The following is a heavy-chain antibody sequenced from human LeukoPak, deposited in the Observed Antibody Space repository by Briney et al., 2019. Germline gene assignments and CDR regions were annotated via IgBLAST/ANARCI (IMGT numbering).Heavy chain of an antibody. D-gene: IGHD3-22*01. J-gene: IGHJ3*02. CDR3: ARGGTYYYDSSGSGWAFDI. Sequence: GGSLRLSCAASGFTFSSYDMHWVRQATGKGLEWVSAIGTAGDTYYPGSVKGRFTISRENAKNSLYLQMNSLRAGDTAVYYCARGGTYYYDSSGSGWAFDIWGQGTMVTVSS. CDR1: GFTFSSYD. CDR2: IGTAGDT. V-gene: IGHV3-13*01.